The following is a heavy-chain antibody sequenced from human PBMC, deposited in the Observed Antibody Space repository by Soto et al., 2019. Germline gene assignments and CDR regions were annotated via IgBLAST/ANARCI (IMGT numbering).Heavy chain of an antibody. CDR1: GKRVERGG. CDR2: IDPSDSYN. D-gene: IGHD3-10*01. CDR3: TRHYTSGNYYPRIY. J-gene: IGHJ4*02. Sequence: KGSGKRVERGGRSRVSKKHGKGLERMGRIDPSDSYNNYSPSFQGHVTISADKSISTAYLQWSSLKASDTAMYYCTRHYTSGNYYPRIYWGQGTLVTVSS. V-gene: IGHV5-10-1*01.